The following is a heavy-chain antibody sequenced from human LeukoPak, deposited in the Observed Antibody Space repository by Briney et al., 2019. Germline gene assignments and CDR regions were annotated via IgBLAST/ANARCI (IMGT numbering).Heavy chain of an antibody. J-gene: IGHJ4*02. D-gene: IGHD6-13*01. V-gene: IGHV3-74*01. CDR1: GFTFSSYA. Sequence: PGGSLRLSCAASGFTFSSYAMHWVRQAPGKGLEWVSRINSDGGNXNYADSVKGRFTVSRDNAKNTLYLQMNSLRAEDTAVYYCAXDXXXXSSYSXYYWGQGTLVTVSS. CDR2: INSDGGNX. CDR3: AXDXXXXSSYSXYY.